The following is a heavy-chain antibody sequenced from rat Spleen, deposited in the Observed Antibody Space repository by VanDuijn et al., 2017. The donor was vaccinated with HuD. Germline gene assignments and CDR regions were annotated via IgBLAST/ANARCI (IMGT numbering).Heavy chain of an antibody. CDR1: GFTFDDYG. V-gene: IGHV5-36*01. D-gene: IGHD1-6*01. CDR2: INWGGSST. CDR3: TRGGITRYVMDA. Sequence: EVELVESGGGLVQPGRSLKLSCVASGFTFDDYGMAWVRQTPKNGLEWVASINWGGSSTYYPDNVKGRFTISRDNAKNVLYLQMNNLRSEDTAIYYCTRGGITRYVMDAWGQGASVTVSS. J-gene: IGHJ4*01.